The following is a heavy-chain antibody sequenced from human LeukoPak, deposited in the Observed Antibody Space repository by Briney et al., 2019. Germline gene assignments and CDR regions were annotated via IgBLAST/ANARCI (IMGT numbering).Heavy chain of an antibody. CDR2: TYYRSKWYN. V-gene: IGHV6-1*01. CDR1: GDSVSSNSAA. J-gene: IGHJ4*02. Sequence: SQTLSLTCAISGDSVSSNSAAWNWIRQSPSRGLEWLGRTYYRSKWYNDYAVSVKSRITINPDTSKNQFSLQLNSVTPEDTAVYYCARTRWIAVAGTDYFDYWGQGTLVTVSS. D-gene: IGHD6-19*01. CDR3: ARTRWIAVAGTDYFDY.